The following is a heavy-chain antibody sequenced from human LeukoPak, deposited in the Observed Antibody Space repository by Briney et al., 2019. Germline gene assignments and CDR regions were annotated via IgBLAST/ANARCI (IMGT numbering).Heavy chain of an antibody. D-gene: IGHD5-12*01. J-gene: IGHJ6*02. V-gene: IGHV3-30*04. CDR2: ISYDGSNK. CDR1: GFTFSSYA. Sequence: GGSLRLSCAASGFTFSSYAMHWVRQAPGKGLEWVAVISYDGSNKYYADSVKGRFTISRDNSKITLYLQMNSLRAEDTAVYYCAREGGYSGYDSMDYYYYGMDVWGQGTTVTVSS. CDR3: AREGGYSGYDSMDYYYYGMDV.